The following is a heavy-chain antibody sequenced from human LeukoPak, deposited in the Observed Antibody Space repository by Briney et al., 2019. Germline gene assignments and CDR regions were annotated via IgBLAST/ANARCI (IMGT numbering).Heavy chain of an antibody. CDR2: ISSSSSTI. D-gene: IGHD2-8*01. Sequence: GGSLRLSCAASGFTFSSYSMKWVRQAPEKGRVGVSYISSSSSTIYYSDSVKGRFTISRDNAKNSLYLQMISLRDEGPAVSYCAGPLRMVSTLFDYGGEGTLVTVSS. J-gene: IGHJ4*02. CDR3: AGPLRMVSTLFDY. CDR1: GFTFSSYS. V-gene: IGHV3-48*02.